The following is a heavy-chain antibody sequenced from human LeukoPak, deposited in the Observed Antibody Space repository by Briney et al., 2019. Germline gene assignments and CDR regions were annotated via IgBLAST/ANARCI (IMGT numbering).Heavy chain of an antibody. CDR1: GYIFTSYW. CDR2: IYPGDSDT. CDR3: ARQGVYSGYDLYYFDY. Sequence: GESLKISCKGSGYIFTSYWIGWVRQMPGKGLEWMGIIYPGDSDTRYSPSFQGQVTISADKSISTAYLQWSSLKASDTAMYYCARQGVYSGYDLYYFDYWGQGTLVTVSS. V-gene: IGHV5-51*01. J-gene: IGHJ4*02. D-gene: IGHD5-12*01.